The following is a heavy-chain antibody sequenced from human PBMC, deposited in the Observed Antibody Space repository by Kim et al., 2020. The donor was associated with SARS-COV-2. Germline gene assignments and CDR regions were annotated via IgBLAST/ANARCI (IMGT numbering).Heavy chain of an antibody. J-gene: IGHJ4*02. V-gene: IGHV3-21*01. D-gene: IGHD2-21*02. CDR2: ISSSSSYI. Sequence: GGSLRLSCAASGFTFSSYSMNWVRQAPGKGLEWVSSISSSSSYIYYADSVKGRFTISRDNAKNSLYLQMNSLRAEDTAVYYCALGVVTPHYFDYWGQGTLVTVSS. CDR1: GFTFSSYS. CDR3: ALGVVTPHYFDY.